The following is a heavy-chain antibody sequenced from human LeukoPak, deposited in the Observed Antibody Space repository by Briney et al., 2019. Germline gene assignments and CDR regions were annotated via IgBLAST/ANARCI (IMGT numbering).Heavy chain of an antibody. CDR1: GFTFSSYG. V-gene: IGHV3-30*18. CDR3: AKDHERFGELFTYFDY. Sequence: GRSLRLSCAASGFTFSSYGMHWVRQAPGKGLEWVAVISYDGSNKYYADSVKGRFTISRDNSKNTLYLQMNSLRAEDTAVYYCAKDHERFGELFTYFDYWGQGTLVTVSS. CDR2: ISYDGSNK. J-gene: IGHJ4*02. D-gene: IGHD3-10*01.